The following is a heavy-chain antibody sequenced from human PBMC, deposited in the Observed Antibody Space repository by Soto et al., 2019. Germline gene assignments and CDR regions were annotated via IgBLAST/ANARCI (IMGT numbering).Heavy chain of an antibody. CDR3: MKAHESGDFLGMSV. V-gene: IGHV4-61*01. CDR2: MYKTGET. CDR1: GGSVSTGMKY. D-gene: IGHD3-10*01. J-gene: IGHJ6*02. Sequence: SETLSLTCTVSGGSVSTGMKYWGWVRQPPGKALEFIGYMYKTGETLLNSSLKSRVTLSMETSKNQFSLTLSSVTAVDTAVYFCMKAHESGDFLGMSVWGPGTTVTVSS.